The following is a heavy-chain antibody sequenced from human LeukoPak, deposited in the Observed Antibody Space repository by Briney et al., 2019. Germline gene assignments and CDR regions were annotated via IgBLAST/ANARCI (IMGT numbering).Heavy chain of an antibody. V-gene: IGHV3-30*03. CDR3: AREDHGGNSGEDY. CDR2: ISYDGSNK. D-gene: IGHD4-23*01. J-gene: IGHJ4*02. Sequence: SGGSLRLSCAASGFTFSSYGMHWVRQAPGKGLEWVAVISYDGSNKYYADSVKGRFTISRDNSKNTLYLQMNSLRAEDTAVYYCAREDHGGNSGEDYWGQGTLVTVSS. CDR1: GFTFSSYG.